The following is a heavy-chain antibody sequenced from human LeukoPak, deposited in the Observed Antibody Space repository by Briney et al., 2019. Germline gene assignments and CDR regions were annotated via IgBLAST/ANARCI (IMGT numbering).Heavy chain of an antibody. CDR2: IYYSGST. J-gene: IGHJ4*02. CDR3: RTYGDYMENFDY. V-gene: IGHV4-31*09. D-gene: IGHD4-17*01. Sequence: PSQTLSLTCTVSGGSISSGGYYWSWIRQHPGKGLEWIGYIYYSGSTYYNPSLKSRVTISVDTSKNQFSLKLSSVTAADTAVYYCRTYGDYMENFDYWGQGTLVTVSS. CDR1: GGSISSGGYY.